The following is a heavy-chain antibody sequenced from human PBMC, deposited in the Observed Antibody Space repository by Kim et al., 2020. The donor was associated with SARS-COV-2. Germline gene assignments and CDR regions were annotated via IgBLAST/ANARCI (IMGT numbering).Heavy chain of an antibody. D-gene: IGHD3-22*01. CDR1: GYSFASYW. CDR3: ASVRRGSSSGYFFSSYGMDV. Sequence: GESLKISCKGSGYSFASYWISWVRQMPGKGLEWMGRIDPSDSYTNYSPSFQGHVTISADKSISTAYLQWSSLKASDTAMYYCASVRRGSSSGYFFSSYGMDVWGQGTTLTVSS. V-gene: IGHV5-10-1*01. J-gene: IGHJ6*02. CDR2: IDPSDSYT.